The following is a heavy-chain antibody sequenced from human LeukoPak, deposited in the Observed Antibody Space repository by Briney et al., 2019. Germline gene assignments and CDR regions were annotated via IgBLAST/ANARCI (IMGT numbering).Heavy chain of an antibody. D-gene: IGHD3-10*01. CDR1: GFTFRSYG. CDR3: AAEALFRWELLY. V-gene: IGHV3-30*02. Sequence: SLRLACAASGFTFRSYGIPWGRQAPGKGLEGGAFIRNDGINRSYADSVKGRFTISRDNSKNMLYLQMDSLRPEDTAFYYCAAEALFRWELLYWGQGTLVTVSS. J-gene: IGHJ4*02. CDR2: IRNDGINR.